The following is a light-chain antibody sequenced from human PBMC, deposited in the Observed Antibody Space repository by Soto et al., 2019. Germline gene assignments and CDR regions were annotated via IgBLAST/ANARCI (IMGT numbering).Light chain of an antibody. CDR1: SSDVGNYNY. CDR3: SSYTSSSTYV. J-gene: IGLJ1*01. CDR2: EVA. Sequence: SVLTQPASVSGSPGQSITISCTGTSSDVGNYNYVSWYQQHPGKAPKLLIYEVANRPSGVSNRFSASKSGNTASLTISGLQAEDEADYYCSSYTSSSTYVFGTGTKVTVL. V-gene: IGLV2-14*01.